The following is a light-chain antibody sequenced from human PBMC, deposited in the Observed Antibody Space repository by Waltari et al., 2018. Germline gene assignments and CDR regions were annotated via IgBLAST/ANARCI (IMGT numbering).Light chain of an antibody. CDR3: QQYGSSPLT. Sequence: EIVLTQSQDTLSLSPGETATLSCRASQSVRSPYLAWYQQKPGQPPRLLIYGVFSRATGIPDRFSGSGSGTDFTLTINRLEPEDFAVYSCQQYGSSPLTFGGGTKVEI. J-gene: IGKJ4*01. CDR1: QSVRSPY. CDR2: GVF. V-gene: IGKV3-20*01.